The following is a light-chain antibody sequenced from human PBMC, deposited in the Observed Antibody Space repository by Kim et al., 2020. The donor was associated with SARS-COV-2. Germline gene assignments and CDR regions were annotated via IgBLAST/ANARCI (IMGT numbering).Light chain of an antibody. CDR2: GGS. J-gene: IGKJ2*03. CDR3: QQYSNWPPYS. Sequence: VSPGESATLSCRASQSIRRNLAWYQQKPGQAPRLLIYGGSTRATGIPAKFSGSGSGTEFTITISSLQSDDSAVYYCQQYSNWPPYSFGQGTKLEI. V-gene: IGKV3-15*01. CDR1: QSIRRN.